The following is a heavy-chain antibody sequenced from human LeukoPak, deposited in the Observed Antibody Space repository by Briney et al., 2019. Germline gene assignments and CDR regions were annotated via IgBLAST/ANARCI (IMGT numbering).Heavy chain of an antibody. CDR3: AGSSILRQPTFPAV. D-gene: IGHD4-17*01. CDR1: GGSISSYY. CDR2: IYYSGST. J-gene: IGHJ6*04. V-gene: IGHV4-59*08. Sequence: ASETLSLTCTVSGGSISSYYWSWIRQPPGKGLEWIGYIYYSGSTNYNPSLKSRVTISVDTSKNQFSLKLSSVTAADTAVYYGAGSSILRQPTFPAVWGKGTTVTVSS.